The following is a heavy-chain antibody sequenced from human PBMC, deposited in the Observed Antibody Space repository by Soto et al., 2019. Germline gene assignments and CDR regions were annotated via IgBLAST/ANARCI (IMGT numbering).Heavy chain of an antibody. CDR2: IYHSGST. V-gene: IGHV4-4*02. CDR3: ARTLGSSGWYLTPYYFDY. D-gene: IGHD6-19*01. Sequence: QVQLQESGPGLVKPSGTLSLTCAVSGGSISSSNWWSWVRRPPGKGLEWIGEIYHSGSTNYNPSLNSRVTISVDKSNNQFSLKLSSVTAADTAVYYCARTLGSSGWYLTPYYFDYWGQGTLVTVSS. CDR1: GGSISSSNW. J-gene: IGHJ4*02.